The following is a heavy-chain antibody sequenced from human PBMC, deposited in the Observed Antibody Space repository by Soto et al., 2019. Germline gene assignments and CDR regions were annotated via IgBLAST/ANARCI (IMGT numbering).Heavy chain of an antibody. V-gene: IGHV4-30-4*08. J-gene: IGHJ4*02. CDR3: AKDTWSSGYYFNS. D-gene: IGHD3-22*01. Sequence: PSETLSLTCTVAGASIRSPYYFWSWIRQPPGEGLEWLGYVYSTGSTYYNPSLKSRISMSVDTSTNQFSLILSSVSAADTAVYYCAKDTWSSGYYFNSWGQGTLVTVSS. CDR2: VYSTGST. CDR1: GASIRSPYYF.